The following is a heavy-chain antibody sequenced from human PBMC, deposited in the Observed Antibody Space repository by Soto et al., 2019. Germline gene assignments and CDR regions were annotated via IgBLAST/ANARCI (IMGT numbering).Heavy chain of an antibody. CDR3: ARSDCGGDCYSLDY. D-gene: IGHD2-21*02. CDR2: IYHSGST. Sequence: SETLSLTCAVSGGSISSGGYSWSWIRQPPGKGLEWIGYIYHSGSTYYNPSLKSRVTISVDRSKNQFSLKLSSVTAADTAVYYCARSDCGGDCYSLDYWGQGTLVTV. CDR1: GGSISSGGYS. J-gene: IGHJ4*02. V-gene: IGHV4-30-2*01.